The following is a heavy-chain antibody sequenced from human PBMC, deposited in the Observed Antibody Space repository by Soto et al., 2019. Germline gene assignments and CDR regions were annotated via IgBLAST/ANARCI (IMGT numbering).Heavy chain of an antibody. CDR1: GFTFSSYG. CDR3: AKDPAFGYCISTSCPLGWFDP. D-gene: IGHD2-2*01. V-gene: IGHV3-30*18. CDR2: ISYDGSNK. J-gene: IGHJ5*02. Sequence: GGSLRLSCAASGFTFSSYGMHWVRQAPGKGLEWVAVISYDGSNKYYADSLKGRFTISRDNSKNTLYLQMNSLRAEDTAVYYYAKDPAFGYCISTSCPLGWFDPWGQGTLVTVSS.